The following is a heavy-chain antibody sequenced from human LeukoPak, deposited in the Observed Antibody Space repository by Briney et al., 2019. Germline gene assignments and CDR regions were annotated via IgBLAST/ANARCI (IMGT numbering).Heavy chain of an antibody. J-gene: IGHJ6*03. CDR2: IYYSGST. D-gene: IGHD3-22*01. V-gene: IGHV4-30-4*01. CDR3: AREALIEGFYYYMDV. CDR1: GGSISSGDYY. Sequence: SQTLSLTGTVSGGSISSGDYYWRWIRQPPGKGLEWIGYIYYSGSTYYNPSLKSRVTMSVDTSQNQFSLKLSSVTAADTAVYYCAREALIEGFYYYMDVWAKGPRSPSP.